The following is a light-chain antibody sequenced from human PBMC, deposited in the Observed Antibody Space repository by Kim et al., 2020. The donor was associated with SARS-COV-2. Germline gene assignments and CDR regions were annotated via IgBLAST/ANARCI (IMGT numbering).Light chain of an antibody. J-gene: IGKJ1*01. CDR1: QGVGTW. CDR2: DAT. Sequence: DIQMTQTPSTVSASIGDRVTINCRASQGVGTWLDWYQQKPGKAPKLLIYDATSLQSGVPSRFSGSGSGTQFTLTISSLQPDDIGTYNCDQYVRDTWTFGHGTKMEIK. V-gene: IGKV1-5*01. CDR3: DQYVRDTWT.